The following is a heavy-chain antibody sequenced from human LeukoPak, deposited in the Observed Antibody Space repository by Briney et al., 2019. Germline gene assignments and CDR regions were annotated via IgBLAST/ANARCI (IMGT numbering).Heavy chain of an antibody. CDR2: ISGSGGST. J-gene: IGHJ6*03. CDR3: AKEYYYGSGRVSGYMDV. D-gene: IGHD3-10*01. V-gene: IGHV3-23*01. Sequence: GGSLRLSCAASGFTFSSYDMSWVRQAPGKGLEWVSAISGSGGSTYYADSVKGRFTISRDNSKNTLYLQMNSLRAEDTAVYYCAKEYYYGSGRVSGYMDVWGKGTTVTISS. CDR1: GFTFSSYD.